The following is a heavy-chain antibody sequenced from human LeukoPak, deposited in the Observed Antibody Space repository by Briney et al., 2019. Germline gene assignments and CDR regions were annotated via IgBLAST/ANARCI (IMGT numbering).Heavy chain of an antibody. CDR2: FDPEDGET. CDR3: ARDWTAGPSRHFDY. V-gene: IGHV1-24*01. Sequence: ASVKVSCKVSGYTLTELSMHWVRQAPGKGLEWMGGFDPEDGETIYAQKFQGRVTMTEDTSTDTAYMELSSLRSEDTAVYYCARDWTAGPSRHFDYWGQGTLVTVSS. J-gene: IGHJ4*02. D-gene: IGHD3/OR15-3a*01. CDR1: GYTLTELS.